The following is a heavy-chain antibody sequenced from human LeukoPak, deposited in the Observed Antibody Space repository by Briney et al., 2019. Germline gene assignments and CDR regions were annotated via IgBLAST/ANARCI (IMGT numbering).Heavy chain of an antibody. CDR2: IKSKTDGGTT. CDR1: GFTFSTAW. V-gene: IGHV3-15*01. CDR3: TTALLYSNDAFDI. J-gene: IGHJ3*02. Sequence: TGGSLRLSCAASGFTFSTAWMSWVRQAPGKGLEWVGRIKSKTDGGTTDYAAPMKGRLTISRDDSKNTLYLQMNSLKTEDTAVYYCTTALLYSNDAFDIWGQGTMVTVSS. D-gene: IGHD2-21*01.